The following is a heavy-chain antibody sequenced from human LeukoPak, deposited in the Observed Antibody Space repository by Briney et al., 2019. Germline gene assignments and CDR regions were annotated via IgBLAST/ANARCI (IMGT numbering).Heavy chain of an antibody. Sequence: SVKVSCKASGCTFSRYASNWVRPPPGQGLEWMGSIIPISGIANYAQKFQGRVTITADTSTSTAYMELSSLRSEDTAVYYWARDRCGGDCYADDAFDIWGQGTMVTVSS. CDR1: GCTFSRYA. CDR2: IIPISGIA. J-gene: IGHJ3*02. CDR3: ARDRCGGDCYADDAFDI. D-gene: IGHD2-21*02. V-gene: IGHV1-69*04.